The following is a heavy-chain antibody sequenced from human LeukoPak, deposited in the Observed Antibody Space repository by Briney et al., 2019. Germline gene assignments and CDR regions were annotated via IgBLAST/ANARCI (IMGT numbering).Heavy chain of an antibody. V-gene: IGHV3-23*01. Sequence: PGGSLRLSCAASGFTFSSYAMSWVRQAPGKGLEWLSAISGSGGSTYYADSVKGRFTISRDNSKNTLYLQMNSLRAEDTAVYYCAKEGGSAAAGLYGMDVWGQGTTVTVSS. J-gene: IGHJ6*02. CDR2: ISGSGGST. CDR3: AKEGGSAAAGLYGMDV. CDR1: GFTFSSYA. D-gene: IGHD6-13*01.